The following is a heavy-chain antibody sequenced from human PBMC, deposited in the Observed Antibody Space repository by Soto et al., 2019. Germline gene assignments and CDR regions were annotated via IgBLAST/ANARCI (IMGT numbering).Heavy chain of an antibody. CDR2: IYYRGDP. D-gene: IGHD5-12*01. Sequence: SETLSLTCTVSGGSISTSNYYCAWVRQAPGKGLEWIANIYYRGDPYYHPSLRSRLTVSVDTSKNQFSLKLSSVTAADTAVYYCARQGREMATMDVWAQGTTVTVSS. J-gene: IGHJ6*02. CDR3: ARQGREMATMDV. V-gene: IGHV4-39*01. CDR1: GGSISTSNYY.